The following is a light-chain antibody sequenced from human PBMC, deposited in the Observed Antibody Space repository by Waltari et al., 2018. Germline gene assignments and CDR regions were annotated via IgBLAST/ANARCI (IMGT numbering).Light chain of an antibody. Sequence: DIVTTPSPDSLAVSLGERAPIHCKSSPRVLYSSNNKNYLAWYQQKPGQPPKLLFYCASTRESGVPDRFSGSGSGTDFTLTISSLQAEDVAVYYCQQYYSTPLTFGPGTKVDIK. V-gene: IGKV4-1*01. CDR3: QQYYSTPLT. CDR2: CAS. J-gene: IGKJ3*01. CDR1: PRVLYSSNNKNY.